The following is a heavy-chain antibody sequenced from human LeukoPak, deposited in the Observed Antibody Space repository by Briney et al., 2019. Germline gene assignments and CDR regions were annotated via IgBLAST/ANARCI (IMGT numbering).Heavy chain of an antibody. CDR2: INPNSGGT. CDR1: GYTFTGYY. D-gene: IGHD4-17*01. J-gene: IGHJ4*02. V-gene: IGHV1-2*02. CDR3: ARNWTTGGVGTQLDY. Sequence: ASVKVSCKASGYTFTGYYMHWVRQAPGQGLEWMGWINPNSGGTNYAQKFQGRVTMTRDTSISTAYMELSRLRSDDTAVYYCARNWTTGGVGTQLDYWGQGTLVTVSS.